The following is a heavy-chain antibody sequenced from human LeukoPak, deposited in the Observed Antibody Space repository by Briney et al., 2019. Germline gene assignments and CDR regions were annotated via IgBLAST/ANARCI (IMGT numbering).Heavy chain of an antibody. J-gene: IGHJ5*02. D-gene: IGHD3-10*01. V-gene: IGHV1-2*02. CDR3: AREEIYGSGTSINWFDP. CDR1: GYTFTGYY. Sequence: ASVKVSCKASGYTFTGYYMHWVRQAPGQGLEWMGWINPNSGGTNYAQKFQGRVTMTTDRSISTVYMELRRLRYDDTAMYYCAREEIYGSGTSINWFDPWGQGTLVTVSS. CDR2: INPNSGGT.